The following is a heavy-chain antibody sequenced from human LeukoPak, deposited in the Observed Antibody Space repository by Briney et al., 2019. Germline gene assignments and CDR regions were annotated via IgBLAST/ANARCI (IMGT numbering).Heavy chain of an antibody. V-gene: IGHV3-74*01. D-gene: IGHD1-26*01. CDR2: IINDGSYT. J-gene: IGHJ4*02. CDR1: GFTFSPVW. Sequence: GGSLRLSCAASGFTFSPVWMHWVRQAPGKGLMWVSHIINDGSYTTYADSVKGRFTISRDNAKNTVYLQMNSLRAEDTAVYYCAKWEPRPHYFDYWGQGTLVTVSS. CDR3: AKWEPRPHYFDY.